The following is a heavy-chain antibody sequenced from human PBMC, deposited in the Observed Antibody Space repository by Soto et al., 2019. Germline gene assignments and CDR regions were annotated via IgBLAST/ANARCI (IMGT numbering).Heavy chain of an antibody. CDR1: GFTFSSYS. Sequence: EVQLVESGGGLVKPGGSLRLSCAASGFTFSSYSMNGVRQAPGEGLEWVSSISSSSSYIYYVDSVKGRFTISRDNAKNSLYLQMNSLRAEDTAVYYCARDQPGYSYGYGLGYWGQGTLVTVSS. J-gene: IGHJ4*02. V-gene: IGHV3-21*01. D-gene: IGHD5-18*01. CDR3: ARDQPGYSYGYGLGY. CDR2: ISSSSSYI.